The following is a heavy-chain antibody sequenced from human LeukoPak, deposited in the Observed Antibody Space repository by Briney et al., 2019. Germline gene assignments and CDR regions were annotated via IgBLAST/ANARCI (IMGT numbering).Heavy chain of an antibody. D-gene: IGHD2-15*01. Sequence: ASVKVSCKASGYTFTGYYMHWVRQAPGQGLEWMGRINPNSGGTNYAQKFQGRVTMTRDTSISTAYMELSRLRSDDTAVYYCAKDIVVVVAANRPSNRDYWGQGTLVTVSS. CDR1: GYTFTGYY. V-gene: IGHV1-2*06. CDR3: AKDIVVVVAANRPSNRDY. CDR2: INPNSGGT. J-gene: IGHJ4*02.